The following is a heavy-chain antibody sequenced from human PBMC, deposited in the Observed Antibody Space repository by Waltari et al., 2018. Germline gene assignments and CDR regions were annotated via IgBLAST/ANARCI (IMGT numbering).Heavy chain of an antibody. V-gene: IGHV4-4*02. D-gene: IGHD6-6*01. CDR3: ARSIAARSPLFKY. CDR2: IYYSGST. J-gene: IGHJ4*02. CDR1: GYSISSSNW. Sequence: QVQLQESGPGLVKPSETLSLTCAVSGYSISSSNWWSWVRQPPGKGLEWIGYIYYSGSTNYNPSLKSRVTISVDTSKNQFSLKLSSVTAADTAVYYCARSIAARSPLFKYWGQGTLVTVSS.